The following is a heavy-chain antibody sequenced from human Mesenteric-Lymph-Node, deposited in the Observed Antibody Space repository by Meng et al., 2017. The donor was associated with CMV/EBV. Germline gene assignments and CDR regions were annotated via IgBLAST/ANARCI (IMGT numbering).Heavy chain of an antibody. Sequence: GGSISSSSYYWGWIRQPPGKGLEWIGSMYYSGSTYYNPSLKSRVTISVDTSKNQFALKLSSVTAADTAVYYCARLAAPGWGIPPYSYWGQGTLVTVSS. J-gene: IGHJ4*02. CDR2: MYYSGST. CDR3: ARLAAPGWGIPPYSY. D-gene: IGHD6-13*01. V-gene: IGHV4-39*01. CDR1: GGSISSSSYY.